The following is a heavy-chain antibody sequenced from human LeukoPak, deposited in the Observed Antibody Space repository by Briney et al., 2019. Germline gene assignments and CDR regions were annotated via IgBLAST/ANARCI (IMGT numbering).Heavy chain of an antibody. D-gene: IGHD2-15*01. CDR3: AKALGYCSGGSCPSDY. J-gene: IGHJ4*02. CDR2: IRYDGSNK. Sequence: GGSLRLSCAASGFTFSSYGMHWVRQAPGKGLEWVAFIRYDGSNKYYADSVKGRFTISRDNSKNTLYLQMDSLRAEDTAVYCCAKALGYCSGGSCPSDYWGQGTLVTVSS. V-gene: IGHV3-30*02. CDR1: GFTFSSYG.